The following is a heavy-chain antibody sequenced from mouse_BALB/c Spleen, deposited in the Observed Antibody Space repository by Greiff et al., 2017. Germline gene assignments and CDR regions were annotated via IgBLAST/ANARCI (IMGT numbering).Heavy chain of an antibody. CDR3: TSRQLRGNFDY. CDR2: IGSKANNHAT. CDR1: GFTFSDAW. J-gene: IGHJ2*01. V-gene: IGHV6-6*01. Sequence: EVMLVESGGGLVPPGGSMKLSCAASGFTFSDAWVDWVRQSPEKGLEWVAEIGSKANNHATYYAESVIGRFTISRDDSISSVYLQMNSLRAEYTGIYYCTSRQLRGNFDYWGQGTTLTVSS. D-gene: IGHD2-4*01.